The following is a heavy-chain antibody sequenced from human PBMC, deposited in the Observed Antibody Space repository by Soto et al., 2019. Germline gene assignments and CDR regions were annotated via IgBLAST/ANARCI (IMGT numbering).Heavy chain of an antibody. CDR2: IYYSGST. CDR1: GGSISSSSYD. CDR3: ARLRAREYYFDY. J-gene: IGHJ4*02. D-gene: IGHD3-10*01. V-gene: IGHV4-39*01. Sequence: QLQLQESGPGLVKPSETLSLSCTVSGGSISSSSYDWGWIRQPPGKGLEWIGRIYYSGSTYYNPSLKSRVTISVDTSKNQFSLKLSSVTAADTAVYYCARLRAREYYFDYWGQGTLVTVSS.